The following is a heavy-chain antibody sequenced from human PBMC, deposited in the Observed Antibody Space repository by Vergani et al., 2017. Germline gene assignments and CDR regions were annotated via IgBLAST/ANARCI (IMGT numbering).Heavy chain of an antibody. CDR2: IYWDDDK. CDR1: GFSLSTNGVG. V-gene: IGHV2-5*02. D-gene: IGHD2-15*01. J-gene: IGHJ4*02. Sequence: QITLKESGPTLVKPTQTLTLTCTFSGFSLSTNGVGVGWIRQPPGKALEWLALIYWDDDKRYSPSLKSRLTITKDTSKNQVVLTMTNMDPVDTATYYCAHSLGYCSGGSCYSGGFDYWGQGTLVTVSS. CDR3: AHSLGYCSGGSCYSGGFDY.